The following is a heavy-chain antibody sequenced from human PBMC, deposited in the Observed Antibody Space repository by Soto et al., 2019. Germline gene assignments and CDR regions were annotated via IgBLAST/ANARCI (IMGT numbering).Heavy chain of an antibody. V-gene: IGHV4-4*07. CDR3: ARGQRFSDWFDP. Sequence: PSSTLSLTCTVSGGSRSSYYWTWIRQPAGKGLEWIGRVYSSGGTHYNPSLKSRVTISIDTSKNQFSLRLLSVTDADTAVYYCARGQRFSDWFDPWGQGTLVTVSS. J-gene: IGHJ5*02. CDR1: GGSRSSYY. CDR2: VYSSGGT. D-gene: IGHD3-3*01.